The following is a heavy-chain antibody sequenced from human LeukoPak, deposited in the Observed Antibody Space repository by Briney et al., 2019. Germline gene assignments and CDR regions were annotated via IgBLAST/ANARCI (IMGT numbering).Heavy chain of an antibody. CDR3: ARIHGEDRDY. V-gene: IGHV1-8*01. J-gene: IGHJ4*02. CDR2: MNPNSGNT. CDR1: GYTFTSYD. Sequence: ASVKVSCMASGYTFTSYDINWVRQATGQGLEWMGWMNPNSGNTGYAQKFQGRVTMTRDTSISTAYMELSSLRSEDTAVYYCARIHGEDRDYWGQGTLVTVSS. D-gene: IGHD4-17*01.